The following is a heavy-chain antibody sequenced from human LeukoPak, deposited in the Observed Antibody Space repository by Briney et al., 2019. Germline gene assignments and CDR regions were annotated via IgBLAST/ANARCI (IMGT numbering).Heavy chain of an antibody. Sequence: NHGESLKISCKGSGYSFTSYWIGWVRQMPGKGLEWMGIIYPCDTDTRYSPSFQGLVAISADKSISTAYLQWSSLKASDTAMYYCARGGLNWFDPWGQGTLATVSS. CDR1: GYSFTSYW. V-gene: IGHV5-51*01. D-gene: IGHD3-16*01. J-gene: IGHJ5*02. CDR2: IYPCDTDT. CDR3: ARGGLNWFDP.